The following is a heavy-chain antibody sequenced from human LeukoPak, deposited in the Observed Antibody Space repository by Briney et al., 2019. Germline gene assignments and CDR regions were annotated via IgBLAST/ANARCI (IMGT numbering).Heavy chain of an antibody. CDR3: ARGGRSGSYPLYYFDY. CDR2: INPSGGST. J-gene: IGHJ4*02. CDR1: GYTFTSYY. D-gene: IGHD1-26*01. V-gene: IGHV1-46*01. Sequence: ASVKVSCKASGYTFTSYYMHWVRQAPGQGLEWVGIINPSGGSTSYAQKFQGRVTMTRDTSTSTVYMELSSLRSEDTAVYYCARGGRSGSYPLYYFDYWGQGTLVTVSS.